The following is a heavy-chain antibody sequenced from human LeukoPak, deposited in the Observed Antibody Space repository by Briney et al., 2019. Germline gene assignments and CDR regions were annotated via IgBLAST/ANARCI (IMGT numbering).Heavy chain of an antibody. V-gene: IGHV4-59*01. D-gene: IGHD6-19*01. Sequence: SETLSLTCTVSGGSISSYYWSWIRQPPGKGLEWIRYIYYSGSTNYNPSLKSRVTISVDTSKNQFSLKLSSVTAADTAVYYCARDLGIAVAGNYYYYGMDVWGKGTTVTVSS. CDR3: ARDLGIAVAGNYYYYGMDV. CDR1: GGSISSYY. J-gene: IGHJ6*04. CDR2: IYYSGST.